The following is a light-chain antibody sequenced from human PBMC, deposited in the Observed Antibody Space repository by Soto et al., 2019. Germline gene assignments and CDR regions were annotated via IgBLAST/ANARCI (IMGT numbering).Light chain of an antibody. V-gene: IGKV3-20*01. J-gene: IGKJ1*01. CDR1: QSVSSSY. Sequence: EIVLTQSPGTLSLSPGERVTLSCRASQSVSSSYLAWYQQKPGQAPRLLLYGASRRATGIPDRFRGSGSGHYFTFTISRLEAGDFSVDYCQQHGSSPRTFGQGTKVEIK. CDR3: QQHGSSPRT. CDR2: GAS.